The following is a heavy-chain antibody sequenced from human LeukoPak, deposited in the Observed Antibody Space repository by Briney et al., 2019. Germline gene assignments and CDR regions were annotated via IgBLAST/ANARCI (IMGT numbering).Heavy chain of an antibody. Sequence: GGSLRLSCAASGFTFSSYWMSWVRQAPGKGLEWVANIKQDGSEKYYVDSVKGRFTISRDNAKNSLYLQMNSLRAEDTALYYCARETTGDPFVYWGQGTLVTVSS. CDR3: ARETTGDPFVY. D-gene: IGHD7-27*01. J-gene: IGHJ4*02. CDR1: GFTFSSYW. CDR2: IKQDGSEK. V-gene: IGHV3-7*01.